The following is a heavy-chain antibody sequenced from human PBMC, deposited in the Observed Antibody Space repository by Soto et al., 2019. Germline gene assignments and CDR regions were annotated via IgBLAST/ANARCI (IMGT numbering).Heavy chain of an antibody. D-gene: IGHD1-26*01. Sequence: EVQLVESGGGLVQPGRSLRLSCAASGFTFDDYAMHWVRQAPGKGLEWVSGISWNSGSIGYADYVKGRFTISRDNAKNSLYLQMNSLRAEDTALYYCAKDVGWELLNYGMDVWGQGTTVTVSS. CDR2: ISWNSGSI. J-gene: IGHJ6*02. CDR1: GFTFDDYA. CDR3: AKDVGWELLNYGMDV. V-gene: IGHV3-9*01.